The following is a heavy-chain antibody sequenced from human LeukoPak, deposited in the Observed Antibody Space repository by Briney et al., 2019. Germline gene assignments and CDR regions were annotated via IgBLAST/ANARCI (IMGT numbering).Heavy chain of an antibody. V-gene: IGHV4-59*12. D-gene: IGHD1-26*01. Sequence: PSETLSLTCTVSGGSISSYYWSWIRQPPGKGLEWIGYIYYSGSTNYNPSLKSRVTISVDTSKNQFSLKVSSVTAADTAVYYCARTGGSFYFYYYMDVWGEGTTVTVSS. CDR2: IYYSGST. CDR1: GGSISSYY. J-gene: IGHJ6*03. CDR3: ARTGGSFYFYYYMDV.